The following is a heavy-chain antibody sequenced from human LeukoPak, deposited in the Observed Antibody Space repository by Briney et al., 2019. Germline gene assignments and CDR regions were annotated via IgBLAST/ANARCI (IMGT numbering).Heavy chain of an antibody. CDR1: GGTFNNYA. D-gene: IGHD4-17*01. CDR2: IIPIFDTA. CDR3: ARAVQVTTGGLFDY. J-gene: IGHJ4*02. Sequence: SVKVSCKASGGTFNNYAISWVRQAPGQGLEWMGGIIPIFDTANYAQKFQGRVTITADKSTSTAYMELSSLRSEDTAVYYCARAVQVTTGGLFDYWGQGTLVTVSS. V-gene: IGHV1-69*06.